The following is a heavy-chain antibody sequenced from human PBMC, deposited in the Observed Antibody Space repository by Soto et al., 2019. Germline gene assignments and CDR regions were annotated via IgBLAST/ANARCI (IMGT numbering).Heavy chain of an antibody. V-gene: IGHV4-31*03. CDR2: IYYSGST. Sequence: QVQLQESGPGLVKPSQTLSFTCTVSGGSISSGGYYWSWIRQQPGKGLEWIGYIYYSGSTYYNPSLQSRITISVDTSKNQFSLKLSSVTAADTAVYYCARTSPVVTAPWGQGTLVTVSS. CDR3: ARTSPVVTAP. D-gene: IGHD2-21*02. CDR1: GGSISSGGYY. J-gene: IGHJ5*02.